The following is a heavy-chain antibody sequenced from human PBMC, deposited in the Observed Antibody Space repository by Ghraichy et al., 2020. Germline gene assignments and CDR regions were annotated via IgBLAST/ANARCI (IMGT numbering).Heavy chain of an antibody. Sequence: SVKVSCKASGGSISSYAISWVRQAPGQGLEWMGRIIPLLGITTYAQRFQGRVTFTADKSPTTAYMELSSLRSDDTDVYYCARGGDYWYVDLWGRGTLLTVSS. CDR1: GGSISSYA. J-gene: IGHJ2*01. V-gene: IGHV1-69*04. D-gene: IGHD4-17*01. CDR3: ARGGDYWYVDL. CDR2: IIPLLGIT.